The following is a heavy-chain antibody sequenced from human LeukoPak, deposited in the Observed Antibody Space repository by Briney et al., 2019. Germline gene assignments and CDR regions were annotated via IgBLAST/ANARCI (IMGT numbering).Heavy chain of an antibody. CDR3: ARHTGAAAGHYFDY. D-gene: IGHD6-13*01. CDR2: IYYGGRS. CDR1: GGSISSYY. V-gene: IGHV4-59*08. J-gene: IGHJ4*02. Sequence: SETLSLTCIVSGGSISSYYWSWIRQSPGKGLEWIGYIYYGGRSSYNPSLKSRVTISVDTSKNQFSLRLSSVTAADTAVYYCARHTGAAAGHYFDYWGQGTLVTVSS.